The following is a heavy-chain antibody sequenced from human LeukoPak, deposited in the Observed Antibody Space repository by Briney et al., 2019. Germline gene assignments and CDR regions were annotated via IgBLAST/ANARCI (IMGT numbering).Heavy chain of an antibody. Sequence: GESLKISCKGSGYSFTSYWIGWVRQMPGKGLEWMGIIYPGDSDTRYSPSFQGQVTISADKSISIAYLQWSSLKASDTAMYYCARSPPGNAGKDWFDPWGQGTLVTVSS. J-gene: IGHJ5*02. V-gene: IGHV5-51*01. CDR1: GYSFTSYW. CDR2: IYPGDSDT. D-gene: IGHD3-10*01. CDR3: ARSPPGNAGKDWFDP.